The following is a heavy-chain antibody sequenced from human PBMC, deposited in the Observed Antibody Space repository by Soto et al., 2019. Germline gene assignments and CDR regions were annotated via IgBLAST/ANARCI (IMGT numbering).Heavy chain of an antibody. CDR1: GFTFSDAW. D-gene: IGHD2-21*01. V-gene: IGHV3-15*01. CDR3: TTDLCRGAVVVGSIWYFNT. CDR2: IKSKSDGGTT. J-gene: IGHJ5*01. Sequence: PGGSLRLSCAASGFTFSDAWMSWVRQAPGKGLDWVGRIKSKSDGGTTEYAAPVRGRFTISRDDSKNTLYLHMNSLKTEDTAVYYCTTDLCRGAVVVGSIWYFNTWCQGTPLTASS.